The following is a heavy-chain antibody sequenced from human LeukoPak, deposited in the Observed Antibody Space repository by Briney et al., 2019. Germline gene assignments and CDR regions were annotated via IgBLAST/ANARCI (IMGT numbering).Heavy chain of an antibody. CDR3: ARATRSYYYGSGNAHAFDI. V-gene: IGHV3-48*04. CDR1: GFTFSSYS. Sequence: GGSLRLSCAASGFTFSSYSMNWVRQAPGKGLEWVSYISSSSSTIYYADSVKGRFTISRDNAKNSLYLQMNSLRAEDTAVYYCARATRSYYYGSGNAHAFDIWGQGTMVTVSS. J-gene: IGHJ3*02. CDR2: ISSSSSTI. D-gene: IGHD3-10*01.